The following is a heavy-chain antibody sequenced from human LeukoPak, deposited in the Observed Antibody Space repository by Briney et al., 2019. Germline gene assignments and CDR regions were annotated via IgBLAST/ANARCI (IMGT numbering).Heavy chain of an antibody. CDR2: IYTSGST. V-gene: IGHV4-4*07. CDR3: ARVDSSSWYGYYYGMDV. J-gene: IGHJ6*02. Sequence: SETLSLTCTVSGGSISSYYWSWIRQPAGKGLEWIGRIYTSGSTNYIPSLKSRVTMSVDTSKNQFSLKLSSVTAADTAVYYCARVDSSSWYGYYYGMDVWGQGTTVTVSS. CDR1: GGSISSYY. D-gene: IGHD6-13*01.